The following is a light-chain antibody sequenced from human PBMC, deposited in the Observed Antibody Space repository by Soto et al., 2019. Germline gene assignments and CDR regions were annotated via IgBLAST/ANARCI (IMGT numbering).Light chain of an antibody. CDR2: GAS. CDR3: QQRSNWPPRIT. CDR1: QSVSSY. J-gene: IGKJ5*01. Sequence: EIVMTQSPGTLSLSPGERATLSCRASQSVSSYLAWYQQKPGQAPRLLIYGASTRATGIPARFSGSGSGTDFTLTISSLEPEDFAVYYCQQRSNWPPRITFGQGTRLEIK. V-gene: IGKV3-11*01.